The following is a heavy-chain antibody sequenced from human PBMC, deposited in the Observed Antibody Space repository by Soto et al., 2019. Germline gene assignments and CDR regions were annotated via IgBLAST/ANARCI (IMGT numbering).Heavy chain of an antibody. CDR2: INHSGST. J-gene: IGHJ6*02. D-gene: IGHD3-10*01. CDR3: ARGLTQGLAKYYYGPRSVHYYGMDV. Sequence: SETLSLTCAVYGGSFSGYYWSWIRQPPGKGLEWIGEINHSGSTNYNPSLKSRVTISVDTSKNQFSLKLSSVTAADTAVYYCARGLTQGLAKYYYGPRSVHYYGMDVWGQGTTVTVSS. V-gene: IGHV4-34*01. CDR1: GGSFSGYY.